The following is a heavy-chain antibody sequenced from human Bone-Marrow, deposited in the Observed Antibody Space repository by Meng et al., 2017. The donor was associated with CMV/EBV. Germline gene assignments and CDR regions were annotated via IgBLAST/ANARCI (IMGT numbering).Heavy chain of an antibody. CDR3: TSHIVVVPAARLGNYYGMDV. CDR1: GFTFSGSA. J-gene: IGHJ6*02. CDR2: IRSKANSYAT. D-gene: IGHD2-2*01. Sequence: GGSRRLSCAASGFTFSGSAMHWVRQASGKGLEWVGRIRSKANSYATAYAASVKGRFTISRDDSKNTAYLQMNSLKTEDTAVYYCTSHIVVVPAARLGNYYGMDVWGQGTTVTVSS. V-gene: IGHV3-73*01.